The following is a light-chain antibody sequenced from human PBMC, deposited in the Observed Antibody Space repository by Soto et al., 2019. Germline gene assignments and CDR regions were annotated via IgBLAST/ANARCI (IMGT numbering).Light chain of an antibody. CDR1: KDISNY. J-gene: IGKJ2*01. Sequence: DIQMTQSPSSLSASVGDRVTITCQASKDISNYLNWYQQKPGKAPKLLIYDASNLETGVPSRFSGSGSGTDFTFTISSLQPEDISTYYCQQYDNLPYTCGQGTKLEIK. V-gene: IGKV1-33*01. CDR2: DAS. CDR3: QQYDNLPYT.